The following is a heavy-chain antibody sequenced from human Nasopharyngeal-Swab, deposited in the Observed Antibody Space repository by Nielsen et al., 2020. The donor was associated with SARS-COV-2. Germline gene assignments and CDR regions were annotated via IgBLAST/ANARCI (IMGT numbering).Heavy chain of an antibody. CDR2: ISSSSSYI. V-gene: IGHV3-21*01. D-gene: IGHD4-17*01. J-gene: IGHJ4*02. Sequence: GESLKISCAASGFTFSSYSMNWVRQAPGKGLEWVSSISSSSSYIYYADSVKGRFTISRDNAKNSLYLQMSSLRDEDTAVYYCTRGDGALTYFDYWGQGTLVSVSS. CDR1: GFTFSSYS. CDR3: TRGDGALTYFDY.